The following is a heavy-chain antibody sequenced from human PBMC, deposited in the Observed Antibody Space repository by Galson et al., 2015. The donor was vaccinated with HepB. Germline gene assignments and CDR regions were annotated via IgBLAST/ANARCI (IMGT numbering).Heavy chain of an antibody. CDR3: ARVRVQDDSGFFDGFDI. CDR1: GFTFSIYG. J-gene: IGHJ3*02. D-gene: IGHD3-22*01. Sequence: SLRLSCAASGFTFSIYGLHWVRQAPGKGLEWVAVMSYGGTNEYYADSVKGRFTISRDKSKNMLYLQMNDLRTEDTAVYYCARVRVQDDSGFFDGFDIWGQGTTVTVSS. V-gene: IGHV3-30*04. CDR2: MSYGGTNE.